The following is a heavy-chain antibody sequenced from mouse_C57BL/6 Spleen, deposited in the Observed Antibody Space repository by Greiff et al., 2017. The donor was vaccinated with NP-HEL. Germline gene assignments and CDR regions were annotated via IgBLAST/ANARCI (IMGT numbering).Heavy chain of an antibody. J-gene: IGHJ3*01. D-gene: IGHD3-1*01. V-gene: IGHV1-26*01. CDR1: GYTFTDYY. Sequence: EVQLQQSGPELVKPGASVKISCKASGYTFTDYYMNWVKQSHGKSLEWIGDINPNNGGTSYNQKFKGKATLTVDKSSSTAYMVLRSLTSEDSAVDYCARSGGFAYWGQGTLVTVSA. CDR3: ARSGGFAY. CDR2: INPNNGGT.